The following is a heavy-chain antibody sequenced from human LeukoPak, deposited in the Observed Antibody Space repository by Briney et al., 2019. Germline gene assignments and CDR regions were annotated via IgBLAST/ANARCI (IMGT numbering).Heavy chain of an antibody. CDR1: GFTFSSYA. Sequence: PGGSLRLSCAASGFTFSSYAMNWVRQAPGKGLEWVSAITGSGGRTYYADSVKGRFTISRDNSKNTLYLRMNSLRAEDTAVYYCAKDAPLYCSSTSCLNWFDPWGQGTLVTVSS. CDR2: ITGSGGRT. J-gene: IGHJ5*02. V-gene: IGHV3-23*01. D-gene: IGHD2-2*01. CDR3: AKDAPLYCSSTSCLNWFDP.